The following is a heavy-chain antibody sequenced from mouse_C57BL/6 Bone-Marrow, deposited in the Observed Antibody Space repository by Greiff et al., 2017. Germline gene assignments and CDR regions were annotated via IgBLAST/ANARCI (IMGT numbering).Heavy chain of an antibody. CDR1: GYTFTSYW. D-gene: IGHD1-1*01. V-gene: IGHV1-69*01. J-gene: IGHJ2*01. CDR3: ARERGFITTVVVPFDY. Sequence: QVQLQQPGAELVMPGASVKLSCKASGYTFTSYWMHWVKQRPGQGLEWIGEIDPSDSYTNYNQKFKGKSTLTVDKSSSTAYMPLSSLTSEDSAVYYCARERGFITTVVVPFDYWGQGTTLTVSS. CDR2: IDPSDSYT.